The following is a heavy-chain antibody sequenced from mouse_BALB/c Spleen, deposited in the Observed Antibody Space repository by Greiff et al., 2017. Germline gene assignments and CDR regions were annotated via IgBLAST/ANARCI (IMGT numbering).Heavy chain of an antibody. CDR2: ISSGGSYT. Sequence: EVKLMESGGGLVKPGGSLKLSCAASGFTFSSYTMSWVRQTPEKRLEWVATISSGGSYTYYPDSVKGRFTISRDNAKNTLYLQMSSLKSEDTAMYYCTRDGITTGRYFDVWGAGTTVTVSS. V-gene: IGHV5-6-4*01. J-gene: IGHJ1*01. D-gene: IGHD2-4*01. CDR1: GFTFSSYT. CDR3: TRDGITTGRYFDV.